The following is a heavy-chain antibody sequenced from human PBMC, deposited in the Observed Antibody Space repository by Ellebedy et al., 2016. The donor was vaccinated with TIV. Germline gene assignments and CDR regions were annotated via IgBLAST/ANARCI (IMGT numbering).Heavy chain of an antibody. J-gene: IGHJ6*02. Sequence: GESLKISCAASGFTFSGSAMHWVRQASGKGPEWVGRIRSKANSYATAYAASVKGRFTIPRDDSKNTAYLQMNSLKTEETAVYYCTSGDGVDVWGQGTTVTVSS. CDR3: TSGDGVDV. CDR1: GFTFSGSA. CDR2: IRSKANSYAT. D-gene: IGHD7-27*01. V-gene: IGHV3-73*01.